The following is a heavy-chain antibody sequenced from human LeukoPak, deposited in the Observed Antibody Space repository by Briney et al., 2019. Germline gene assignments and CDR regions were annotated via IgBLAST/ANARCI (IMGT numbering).Heavy chain of an antibody. J-gene: IGHJ4*02. CDR3: ARGYSSGRIDS. D-gene: IGHD6-19*01. CDR1: GGSISNTNW. CDR2: VNLHGST. Sequence: SETLSLTCGVSGGSISNTNWWTWVRQPPGKGLEWIGEVNLHGSTNYNPSLKSRVTISVDTSKNPFSLKLSSVTAADTAVYHCARGYSSGRIDSWGQGTLVTVSS. V-gene: IGHV4-4*02.